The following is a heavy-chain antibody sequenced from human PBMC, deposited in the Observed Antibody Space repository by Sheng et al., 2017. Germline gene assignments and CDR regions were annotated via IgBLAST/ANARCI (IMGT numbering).Heavy chain of an antibody. CDR1: GFTFSNAW. CDR2: IKSKTDGGTT. D-gene: IGHD3-10*01. J-gene: IGHJ4*02. Sequence: EVQLVESGGGLVKPGGSLRLSCAASGFTFSNAWMSWVRQAPGKGLEWVGRIKSKTDGGTTDYAAPVKGRFTISRDDSKNTLYLQMNSLKTEDTAVYYCTTAIKWFGELLQPGPFFDYWGQGTLVTVSS. V-gene: IGHV3-15*01. CDR3: TTAIKWFGELLQPGPFFDY.